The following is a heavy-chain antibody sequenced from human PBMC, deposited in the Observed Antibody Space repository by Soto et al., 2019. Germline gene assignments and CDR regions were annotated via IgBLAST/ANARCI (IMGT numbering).Heavy chain of an antibody. CDR3: ARITMVRGAPPIYYYYYGMDV. J-gene: IGHJ6*02. CDR2: INHSGST. D-gene: IGHD3-10*01. CDR1: GGSFSDYY. V-gene: IGHV4-34*01. Sequence: PSETLSLTCAVSGGSFSDYYWSLIRQPQGKGLEWIGEINHSGSTNYNPSLKSRVTISVDTSKNQFSLKLSSVTAADTAVYYCARITMVRGAPPIYYYYYGMDVWGQGTTVTVSS.